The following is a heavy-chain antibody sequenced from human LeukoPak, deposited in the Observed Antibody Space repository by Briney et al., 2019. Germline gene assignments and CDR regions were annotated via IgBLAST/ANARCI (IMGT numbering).Heavy chain of an antibody. CDR3: ARDPYPTSSYDTNSYSGLDGFDI. CDR1: GGSISSGVYY. Sequence: SETLSLTCTVSGGSISSGVYYWGWIRQPPGKGLEWIGSIYYSGSTYLNPSLKSRVTISVDTSKNQLSLKLSSVTAADTAVYYCARDPYPTSSYDTNSYSGLDGFDIWGQGTMVTVSS. D-gene: IGHD3-22*01. V-gene: IGHV4-39*07. CDR2: IYYSGST. J-gene: IGHJ3*02.